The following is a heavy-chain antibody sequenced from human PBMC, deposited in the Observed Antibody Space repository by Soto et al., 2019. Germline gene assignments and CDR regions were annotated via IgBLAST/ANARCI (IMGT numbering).Heavy chain of an antibody. V-gene: IGHV1-69*02. CDR2: IIPILGIA. CDR3: ARMIWSGYYTGIDP. CDR1: GGTFSSYT. D-gene: IGHD3-3*01. J-gene: IGHJ5*02. Sequence: QVQLVQSGAEVKKPGSSVKVSCKASGGTFSSYTISWVRQAPGQGLEWMGRIIPILGIANYAQKFQGRVKITADKSTSPAYMELSSLRSEDTAVYYCARMIWSGYYTGIDPWGQGTLVTVSS.